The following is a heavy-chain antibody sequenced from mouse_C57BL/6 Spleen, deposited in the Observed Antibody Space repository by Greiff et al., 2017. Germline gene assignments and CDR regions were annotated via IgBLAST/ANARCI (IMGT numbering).Heavy chain of an antibody. D-gene: IGHD2-5*01. CDR1: GYTFTDYN. CDR3: ARVYSNSYAMDY. J-gene: IGHJ4*01. CDR2: INPNNGGT. V-gene: IGHV1-18*01. Sequence: EVKLQESGPELVKPGASVKIPCKASGYTFTDYNMDWVKQSHGKSLEWIGDINPNNGGTIYNQKFKGKATLTVDKSPSTAYMELRSLTSEDTAVYYCARVYSNSYAMDYWGQGTSVTVSS.